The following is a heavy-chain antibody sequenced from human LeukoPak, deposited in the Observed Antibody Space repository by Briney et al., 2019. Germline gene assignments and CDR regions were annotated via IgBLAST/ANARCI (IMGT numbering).Heavy chain of an antibody. CDR3: ARDVRVVPAAIPSA. CDR1: GFTFSSYA. Sequence: SGGSLRLSCAASGFTFSSYAMHWVRQAPGKGLEWVAVISYDGSNKYYADSVKGRFTISRDNSKNTLYLQMNSLRAEDTAVYYCARDVRVVPAAIPSAWGQGTLVTVSS. D-gene: IGHD2-2*02. V-gene: IGHV3-30-3*01. J-gene: IGHJ5*02. CDR2: ISYDGSNK.